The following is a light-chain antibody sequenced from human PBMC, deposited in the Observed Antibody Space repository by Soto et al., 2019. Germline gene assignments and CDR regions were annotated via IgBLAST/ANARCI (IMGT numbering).Light chain of an antibody. CDR1: QTISNW. CDR2: KAS. V-gene: IGKV1-5*03. Sequence: DIQMTQSPSTLSASVGDRVTITCRASQTISNWLAWYQQKPGKAPKLLIYKASSLESGVPSRFSGSGSGTEFTLTISSLQPDDFATYYCQQYNSYQITFGQGTRLEIK. J-gene: IGKJ5*01. CDR3: QQYNSYQIT.